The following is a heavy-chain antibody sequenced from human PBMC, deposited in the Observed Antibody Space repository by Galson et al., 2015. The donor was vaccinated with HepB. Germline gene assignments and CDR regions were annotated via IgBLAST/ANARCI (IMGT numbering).Heavy chain of an antibody. CDR1: GGSISSGGYY. V-gene: IGHV4-31*03. Sequence: TLSLTCTVSGGSISSGGYYWSWIRQHPGKGLEWIGYIYYSGSTYYNPSLKSRVTISVDTSKNQFSLKLSSVTAADTAVYYCARALWGDGYNFRAFDIWGQGTMVTVSS. D-gene: IGHD5-24*01. CDR3: ARALWGDGYNFRAFDI. J-gene: IGHJ3*02. CDR2: IYYSGST.